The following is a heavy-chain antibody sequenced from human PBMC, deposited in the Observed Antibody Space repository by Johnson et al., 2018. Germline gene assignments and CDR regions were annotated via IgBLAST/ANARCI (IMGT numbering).Heavy chain of an antibody. CDR2: ISSSGSTI. CDR3: AREGGYCSGGSCYSYYYYYYMDV. CDR1: GFTFSDYY. V-gene: IGHV3-11*04. D-gene: IGHD2-15*01. J-gene: IGHJ6*03. Sequence: QVQLVQSGGGLVKXGGSLRLSCAASGFTFSDYYMSWIRQAPGTGLEWVSYISSSGSTIYYTDSVKGRFIISRDNAKNSLYPQMNSLRAEDTAVYYCAREGGYCSGGSCYSYYYYYYMDVWGKGTTVTVSS.